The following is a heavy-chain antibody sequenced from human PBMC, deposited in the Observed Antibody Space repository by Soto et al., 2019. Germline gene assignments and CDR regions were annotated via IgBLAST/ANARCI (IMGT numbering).Heavy chain of an antibody. Sequence: SETLSLTCTVSGGSISGYYWSWIRQPPGKGLEYIGYIYFRGSTNYNPSLKSRVTMSVDTSRNLFSLKVNSVTAADTAVYYCARQQLLPYYYALDVWGQGTTVTVSS. CDR2: IYFRGST. CDR1: GGSISGYY. CDR3: ARQQLLPYYYALDV. V-gene: IGHV4-59*01. D-gene: IGHD6-13*01. J-gene: IGHJ6*02.